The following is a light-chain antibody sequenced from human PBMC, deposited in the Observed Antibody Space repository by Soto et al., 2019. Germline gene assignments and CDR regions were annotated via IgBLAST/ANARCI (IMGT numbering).Light chain of an antibody. CDR2: IND. J-gene: IGLJ1*01. V-gene: IGLV1-44*01. CDR3: AAWDDSLNAL. Sequence: QSVLTQPPSASGTPGQRITISCSGSSSNIGDNPVNWYQQLPGAAPKLLIYINDQRPSGVPDRFSGFKSGTSASLAISGLQPEDEADYYCAAWDDSLNALFGTGTKVTVL. CDR1: SSNIGDNP.